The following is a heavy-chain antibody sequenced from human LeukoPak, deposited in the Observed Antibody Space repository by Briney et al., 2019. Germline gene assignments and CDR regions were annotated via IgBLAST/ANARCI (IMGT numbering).Heavy chain of an antibody. Sequence: PGRSLRLSCAASGFTFDDYAMHWVRQAPGKGLEWVSGISWNSGSIGYADSVKGRFTISRDNAKNSLYLQMNSLRAEDTAVYYCAKEAVGAPEVIVGYYFDYWGQGTLVTVSS. CDR3: AKEAVGAPEVIVGYYFDY. D-gene: IGHD1-26*01. CDR1: GFTFDDYA. J-gene: IGHJ4*02. CDR2: ISWNSGSI. V-gene: IGHV3-9*01.